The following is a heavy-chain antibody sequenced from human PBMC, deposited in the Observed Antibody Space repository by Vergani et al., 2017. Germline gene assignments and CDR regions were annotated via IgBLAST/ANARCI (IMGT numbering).Heavy chain of an antibody. Sequence: QVQLVESGGGVVQPGRSLRLSCAASGFTLSSYAMHWVRPAPGKGLEWVAVISYDGSNKYYADSVKGRFTISRDNSKNTLYLQMNSLRAEDTAVYYCARGERFESPSRNCYYYMDVWGKGTTVTVSS. J-gene: IGHJ6*03. CDR3: ARGERFESPSRNCYYYMDV. CDR1: GFTLSSYA. CDR2: ISYDGSNK. V-gene: IGHV3-30-3*01. D-gene: IGHD3-10*01.